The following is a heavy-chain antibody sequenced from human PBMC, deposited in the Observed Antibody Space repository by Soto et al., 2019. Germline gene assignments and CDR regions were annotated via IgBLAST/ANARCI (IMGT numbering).Heavy chain of an antibody. Sequence: QLQLQESGPGLVKPSETLSLTCAVSGDSITGENWWTWVRQPPGKGLEWIGSINYGGTTYYNPSLKTRVTMSVDTSNNQFFLKLRSMTAADTAVFYCARQRGPGQWYFDYWGQGTLVTVSS. CDR2: INYGGTT. J-gene: IGHJ4*02. CDR1: GDSITGENW. CDR3: ARQRGPGQWYFDY. V-gene: IGHV4-39*01. D-gene: IGHD6-19*01.